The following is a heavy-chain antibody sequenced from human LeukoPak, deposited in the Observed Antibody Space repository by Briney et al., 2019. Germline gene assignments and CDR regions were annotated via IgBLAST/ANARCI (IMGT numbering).Heavy chain of an antibody. J-gene: IGHJ4*02. V-gene: IGHV1-69*01. D-gene: IGHD5-18*01. CDR2: ITPIFGTA. CDR1: GGTFSNYA. Sequence: ASVKVSCKASGGTFSNYAINWVRQAPGQGLEWMGGITPIFGTANYVQKFQGRVTITVDESTSTAYMELSRLRSEDTAIYYCARASSDDTAMATPFAYWGQGTLVTVSS. CDR3: ARASSDDTAMATPFAY.